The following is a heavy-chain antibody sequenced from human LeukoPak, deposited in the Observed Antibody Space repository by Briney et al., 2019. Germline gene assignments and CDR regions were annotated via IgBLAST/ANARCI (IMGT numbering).Heavy chain of an antibody. J-gene: IGHJ5*02. CDR1: GYTFTSYD. CDR2: MNPNRGNT. V-gene: IGHV1-8*03. D-gene: IGHD2-2*01. CDR3: ARDVSSPSSWWFDP. Sequence: ASVKVSCKASGYTFTSYDINWVRQATGQGLEWMGWMNPNRGNTGYAQKFQGRVTITRNTSISTAYMELSSLRSEDTAVYYCARDVSSPSSWWFDPWGQGTLVIVSS.